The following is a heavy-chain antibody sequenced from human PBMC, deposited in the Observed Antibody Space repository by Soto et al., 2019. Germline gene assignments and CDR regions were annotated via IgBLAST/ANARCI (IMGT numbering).Heavy chain of an antibody. V-gene: IGHV4-30-4*01. Sequence: SETLSLTCTVSGGSVSSGSYYWSWIRQPPGKGLEWIGYISYSGSAYYNPSLKSRFTISIDTSKKQFSLNLRSVTAADTAVYYRARDRWQMVRGASISGGMDVWGQGTPVTVSS. D-gene: IGHD3-10*01. J-gene: IGHJ6*02. CDR3: ARDRWQMVRGASISGGMDV. CDR1: GGSVSSGSYY. CDR2: ISYSGSA.